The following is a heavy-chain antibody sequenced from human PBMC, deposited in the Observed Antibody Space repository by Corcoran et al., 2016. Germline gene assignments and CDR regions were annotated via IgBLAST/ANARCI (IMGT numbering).Heavy chain of an antibody. D-gene: IGHD6-19*01. J-gene: IGHJ4*02. Sequence: QVQLVQSGAEVMKPGASMKVSCKASGYTFNNYGISWVRQAPGQGLEWMGWISCYNDNTNYAQKLQGRVTMTTDTFTSTAYMELRSLRSDDTAVYYCARALTNEWLVRFSLANWGQGALVTVSS. CDR3: ARALTNEWLVRFSLAN. CDR2: ISCYNDNT. CDR1: GYTFNNYG. V-gene: IGHV1-18*01.